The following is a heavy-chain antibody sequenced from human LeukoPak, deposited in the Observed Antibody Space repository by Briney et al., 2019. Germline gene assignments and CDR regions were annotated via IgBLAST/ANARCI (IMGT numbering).Heavy chain of an antibody. D-gene: IGHD3-9*01. J-gene: IGHJ4*02. CDR2: IRYDGSNK. V-gene: IGHV3-30*02. Sequence: GGSLRLSCAASGFTFSSYGMHWVRQAPGKGLEWVAFIRYDGSNKYYADSVKGRFTISRDNSKNTLYLQMNSLRAEDTAVYYCAKDLWARGGNYDILTGYFRANDYWGQGTLVTVSS. CDR1: GFTFSSYG. CDR3: AKDLWARGGNYDILTGYFRANDY.